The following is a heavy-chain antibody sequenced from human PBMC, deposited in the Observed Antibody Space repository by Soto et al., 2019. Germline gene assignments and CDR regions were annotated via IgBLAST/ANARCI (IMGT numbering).Heavy chain of an antibody. CDR3: ARETASGSYMYYFDY. CDR2: IYSSGTT. D-gene: IGHD1-26*01. J-gene: IGHJ4*02. CDR1: GGSISSYY. V-gene: IGHV4-4*07. Sequence: QVQLQESGPGLVKPSETLSLTCTVSGGSISSYYWSWIRQSAGKGLEWLGRIYSSGTTNYNPSLKSRVTMSVDTSKNQFSLHLSSVTAADTAVYYCARETASGSYMYYFDYWGQGTLVTVSS.